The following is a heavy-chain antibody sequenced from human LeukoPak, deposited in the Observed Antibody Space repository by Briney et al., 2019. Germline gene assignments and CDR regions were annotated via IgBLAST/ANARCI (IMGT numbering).Heavy chain of an antibody. CDR2: INHSGST. CDR1: GGSFSGYY. V-gene: IGHV4-34*01. CDR3: ARGYGGATINY. J-gene: IGHJ4*02. D-gene: IGHD5-24*01. Sequence: SETLSLTCAVYGGSFSGYYWSWIRQPPGKGLEWIGEINHSGSTNYNPSLKSRVTISVDTSKNQFSLKLSSVTAADTAVYCCARGYGGATINYWGQGTLVTVSS.